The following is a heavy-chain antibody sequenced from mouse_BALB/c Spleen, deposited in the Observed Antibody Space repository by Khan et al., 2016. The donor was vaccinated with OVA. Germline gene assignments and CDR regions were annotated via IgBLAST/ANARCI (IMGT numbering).Heavy chain of an antibody. Sequence: EVQLQQSGPELMKPGASVKISCKASGYSFTSYYIHWMIESQGTSLEWIGYIDPFSGATTYNQKFKGKATLTVDKSSNTAYIHLRNLTSEDSAVYYCTRHGYVAWFTYWGQGTLVTVSA. CDR2: IDPFSGAT. D-gene: IGHD2-2*01. CDR1: GYSFTSYY. V-gene: IGHV1-31*01. CDR3: TRHGYVAWFTY. J-gene: IGHJ3*01.